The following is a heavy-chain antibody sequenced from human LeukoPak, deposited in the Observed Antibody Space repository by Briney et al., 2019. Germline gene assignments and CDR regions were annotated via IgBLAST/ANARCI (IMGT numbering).Heavy chain of an antibody. CDR1: GYTFTSYG. D-gene: IGHD3-10*01. CDR2: ISAYNGNT. CDR3: ARVPKVRGVTRLNWFDP. Sequence: ASVKVSCKASGYTFTSYGISWVRQAPGQGLEWMGWISAYNGNTNYAQKLQGRVTMTTDTSTSTAYMELRGLRSDDTAVYYCARVPKVRGVTRLNWFDPWGQGTLVTVSS. V-gene: IGHV1-18*01. J-gene: IGHJ5*02.